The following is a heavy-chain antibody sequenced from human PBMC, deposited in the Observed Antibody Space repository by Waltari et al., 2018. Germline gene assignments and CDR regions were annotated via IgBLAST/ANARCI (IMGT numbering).Heavy chain of an antibody. CDR1: GGSISSGSYY. CDR2: IYTSGST. CDR3: ARVEYFDWLSAWFDP. Sequence: QVQLQESGPGLVKPSQTLSLTCTVSGGSISSGSYYWSWIRQPAGKGLEWIGRIYTSGSTNYNPSLKSRVTISVDTSKNQFSLKLSSVTAADTAVYYCARVEYFDWLSAWFDPWGQGTLVTVSS. D-gene: IGHD3-9*01. V-gene: IGHV4-61*02. J-gene: IGHJ5*02.